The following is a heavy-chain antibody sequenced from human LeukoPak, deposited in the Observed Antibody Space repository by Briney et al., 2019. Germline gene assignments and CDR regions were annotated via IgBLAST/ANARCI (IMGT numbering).Heavy chain of an antibody. V-gene: IGHV4-59*01. CDR3: ARALRGYSCGNYYYYYGMDV. J-gene: IGHJ6*02. CDR2: IYYSGST. D-gene: IGHD5-18*01. Sequence: SETLSLTCTVSGGSISSYYWSWIRQPPGKGLEWIGYIYYSGSTDYIPSLKSRVAISLDTSKNQFSLKLSSVTAADTAVYYCARALRGYSCGNYYYYYGMDVWGQGTTVTVSS. CDR1: GGSISSYY.